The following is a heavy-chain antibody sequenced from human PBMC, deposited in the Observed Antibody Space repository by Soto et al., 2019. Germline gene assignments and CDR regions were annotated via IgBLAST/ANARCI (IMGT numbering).Heavy chain of an antibody. CDR2: ISYDGSNK. V-gene: IGHV3-30-3*01. Sequence: QVQLVESGGGVVQPGRSLRLSCAASGFTFSSYAMHWVRQAPGKGLEWVAVISYDGSNKYYADSVKGRFTISRDNSKNTLYLQMNSLRAEDTAVYYCARGPHYYESSGPPRGYWGQGTLVTVSS. D-gene: IGHD3-22*01. CDR1: GFTFSSYA. CDR3: ARGPHYYESSGPPRGY. J-gene: IGHJ4*02.